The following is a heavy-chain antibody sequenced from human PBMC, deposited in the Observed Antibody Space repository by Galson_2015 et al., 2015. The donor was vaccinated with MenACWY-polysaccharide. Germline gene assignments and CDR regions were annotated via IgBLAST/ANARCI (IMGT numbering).Heavy chain of an antibody. J-gene: IGHJ2*01. CDR2: IHATGST. V-gene: IGHV4-4*07. CDR3: ARRSLDNWYFDL. CDR1: HGFTTSSY. Sequence: SETLSLTCTVSHGFTTSSYWSWIRQPADKGLEYIGRIHATGSTAYNPSFRSRVAMSVDLPRNKFSLRLVSVTASDTAVYFCARRSLDNWYFDLWGRGTLVIVSS. D-gene: IGHD1-1*01.